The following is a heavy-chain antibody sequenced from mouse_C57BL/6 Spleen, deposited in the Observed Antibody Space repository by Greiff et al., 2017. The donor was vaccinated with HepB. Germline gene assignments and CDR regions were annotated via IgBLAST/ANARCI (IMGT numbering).Heavy chain of an antibody. CDR1: GFNIKDYY. CDR3: ARRGGGNYASWYFDV. D-gene: IGHD2-1*01. V-gene: IGHV14-2*01. Sequence: EVQLQQSGAELVKPGASVKLSCTASGFNIKDYYMHWVKQRTEQGLEWIGRIDPEDGETKYAPKFQGKAPITADTSSNTAYLQLSSLTSEDTAVYYWARRGGGNYASWYFDVWGTGTTVTVSS. CDR2: IDPEDGET. J-gene: IGHJ1*03.